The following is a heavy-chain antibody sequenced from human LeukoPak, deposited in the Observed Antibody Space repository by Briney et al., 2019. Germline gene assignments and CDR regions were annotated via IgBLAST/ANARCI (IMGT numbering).Heavy chain of an antibody. CDR3: ARSYYLGGVVDNFDY. CDR2: IIPIFGTA. CDR1: GGTFSNYA. V-gene: IGHV1-69*13. D-gene: IGHD3-22*01. Sequence: SVKVSCKASGGTFSNYAISWVRQAPGQGLEWMGGIIPIFGTANYAQKFQGRVTITADESTSTAYMELSSLRSEDTAVYYCARSYYLGGVVDNFDYWGQGTLVTVSS. J-gene: IGHJ4*02.